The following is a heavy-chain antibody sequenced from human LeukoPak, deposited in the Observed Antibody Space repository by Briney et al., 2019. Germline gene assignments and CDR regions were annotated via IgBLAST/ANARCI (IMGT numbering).Heavy chain of an antibody. CDR3: ARDFPPEWFDTH. CDR2: ISYDGSDE. CDR1: GFTFSRHW. Sequence: PGGSLRLSCAASGFTFSRHWMHWVRQAPGKGLEWVGVISYDGSDEYYTDSVKGRFTISRDNSKNTVYLQMNSLRADDTAVYYCARDFPPEWFDTHGGQGTLVTVS. D-gene: IGHD3-3*01. V-gene: IGHV3-30*03. J-gene: IGHJ4*02.